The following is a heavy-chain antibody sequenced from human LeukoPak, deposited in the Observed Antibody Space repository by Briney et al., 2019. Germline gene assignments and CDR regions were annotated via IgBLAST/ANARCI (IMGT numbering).Heavy chain of an antibody. Sequence: GGSLRLSCAASGFTFSCYAMSWVRQAPGKGLEWVSAISGSGGSTYYADSVKGRFTISRDNSKNTLYLQMNSLRAEDTAVYYCAKASMVRGVIISGVFDYWGQGTLVTVSS. CDR1: GFTFSCYA. CDR3: AKASMVRGVIISGVFDY. J-gene: IGHJ4*02. D-gene: IGHD3-10*01. V-gene: IGHV3-23*01. CDR2: ISGSGGST.